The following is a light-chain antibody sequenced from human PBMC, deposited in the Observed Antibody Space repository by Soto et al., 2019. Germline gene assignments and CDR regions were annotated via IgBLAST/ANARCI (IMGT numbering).Light chain of an antibody. CDR1: QSISSW. CDR2: KAA. CDR3: QQYNNYWT. J-gene: IGKJ1*01. V-gene: IGKV1-5*03. Sequence: DIHMTQSPSTLSASVGDRVTITCRASQSISSWLAWYQQKPGKAPKLLIYKAANLESGVPSRFSGSGSGTAFTLTISSLQPDDFATYYCQQYNNYWTFGQGTKVEIK.